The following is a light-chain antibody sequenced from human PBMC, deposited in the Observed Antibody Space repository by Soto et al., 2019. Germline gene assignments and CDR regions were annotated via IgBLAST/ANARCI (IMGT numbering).Light chain of an antibody. CDR2: DVS. V-gene: IGLV2-14*03. CDR3: GSYSSSSTLYV. CDR1: SSDVGGSNY. Sequence: QPASVSGSPGQSITISCTGTSSDVGGSNYVSWYQQHPGKAPKLMIYDVSNRPSGVSNRFSGSKSGNTASLTISGLQAEDEADYYCGSYSSSSTLYVFGTGTKLTVL. J-gene: IGLJ1*01.